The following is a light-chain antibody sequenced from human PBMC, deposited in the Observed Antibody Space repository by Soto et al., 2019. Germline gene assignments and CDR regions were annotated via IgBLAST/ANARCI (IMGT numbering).Light chain of an antibody. CDR3: QQSYSAPPT. Sequence: DIQMTQSPSSLSASVGDRVTITCRASQNINTYLIWYRQKLGEAPNLLIYGASSLQSGVSPRFSGSGSGTEFTLTISCLQPADLATYFCQQSYSAPPTFGQGTKVEI. J-gene: IGKJ1*01. CDR1: QNINTY. CDR2: GAS. V-gene: IGKV1-39*01.